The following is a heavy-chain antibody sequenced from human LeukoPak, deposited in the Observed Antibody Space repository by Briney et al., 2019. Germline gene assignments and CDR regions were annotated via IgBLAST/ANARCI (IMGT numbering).Heavy chain of an antibody. D-gene: IGHD3-22*01. CDR1: GGSISSGGYY. CDR3: ARGGKFGYDSSGYRFFDY. V-gene: IGHV4-31*03. Sequence: PSETLSLTCTVSGGSISSGGYYWSWIRQHPGKGLEWNGYIYYSGSTYYNPSLKSRVTISVDTSKNQFSLKLSSVTAADTAVYYCARGGKFGYDSSGYRFFDYWGQGTLVTVSS. CDR2: IYYSGST. J-gene: IGHJ4*02.